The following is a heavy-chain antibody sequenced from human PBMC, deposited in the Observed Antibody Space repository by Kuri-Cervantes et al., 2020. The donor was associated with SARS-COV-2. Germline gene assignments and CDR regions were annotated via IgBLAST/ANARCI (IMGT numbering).Heavy chain of an antibody. CDR3: ARAYGSGSYYWYYFDY. V-gene: IGHV3-48*03. J-gene: IGHJ4*02. D-gene: IGHD3-10*01. CDR2: ISSSGSTI. CDR1: GFTFSSYE. Sequence: GGSLRLSCAASGFTFSSYEMNWVRQAPGKGLEWVSYISSSGSTIYYADSVKGRFTISRDNSKNTLYLQMNSLRAGDTAVYYCARAYGSGSYYWYYFDYWGQAALVTVSS.